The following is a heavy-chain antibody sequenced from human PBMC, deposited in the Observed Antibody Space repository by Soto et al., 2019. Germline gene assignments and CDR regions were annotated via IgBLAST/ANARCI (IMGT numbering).Heavy chain of an antibody. V-gene: IGHV4-39*07. CDR2: FYYSGST. D-gene: IGHD6-13*01. J-gene: IGHJ5*02. CDR1: GRYLSSSIYY. Sequence: PSVTLCLTCPVAGRYLSSSIYYWGWIRQPPGKGLEWLGGFYYSGSTYYNPSLKSRVTISIDTSKNQAFLKLSSVTAADTAVYYCARGYSSSWYGARWFDPWGQGTLVTVSS. CDR3: ARGYSSSWYGARWFDP.